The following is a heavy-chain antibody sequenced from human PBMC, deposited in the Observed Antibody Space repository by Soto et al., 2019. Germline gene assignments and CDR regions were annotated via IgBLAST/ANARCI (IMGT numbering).Heavy chain of an antibody. J-gene: IGHJ4*02. CDR1: GGSISSYY. Sequence: QVQLQESGPGLVKSSETLSLTCTVSGGSISSYYWSWIRQPPGKGLEWIGYIYYSGSTNYNPSLKSRVTISVDTSKNQFSLKLSSVTAADAAVYYCARIRGLRAVFDYWGQGTLVTVSS. V-gene: IGHV4-59*01. CDR2: IYYSGST. D-gene: IGHD5-12*01. CDR3: ARIRGLRAVFDY.